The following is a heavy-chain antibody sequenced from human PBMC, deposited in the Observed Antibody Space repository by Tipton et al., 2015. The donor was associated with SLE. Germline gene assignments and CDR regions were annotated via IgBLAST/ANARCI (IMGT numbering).Heavy chain of an antibody. V-gene: IGHV4-31*03. CDR3: ARYITIFGVVMVY. CDR2: IYYTGST. Sequence: TLSLTCTVSGASISRGGYYWSWIRQHPGKGLEWIGHIYYTGSTNYNPSLQSRVTISVDTSKNQFSLKLSSVTAADTAVYYCARYITIFGVVMVYWGQGTLVTVSS. CDR1: GASISRGGYY. J-gene: IGHJ4*02. D-gene: IGHD3-3*01.